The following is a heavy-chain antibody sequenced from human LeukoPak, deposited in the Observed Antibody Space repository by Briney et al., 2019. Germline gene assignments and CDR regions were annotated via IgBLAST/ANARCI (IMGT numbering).Heavy chain of an antibody. Sequence: PGGSLRLSCAASGFTFDDYAMHWVRQAPGKGLEWVSGISWNSGSIGYADSVKGRFTISRDNAKNSLFLQKNSLRAEDTAVYYCARDREQWLVEGYHYSVMDVWGQGTTVIVSS. D-gene: IGHD6-19*01. CDR1: GFTFDDYA. CDR2: ISWNSGSI. CDR3: ARDREQWLVEGYHYSVMDV. V-gene: IGHV3-9*01. J-gene: IGHJ6*02.